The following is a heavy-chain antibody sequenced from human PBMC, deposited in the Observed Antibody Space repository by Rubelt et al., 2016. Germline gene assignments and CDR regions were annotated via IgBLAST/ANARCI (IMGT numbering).Heavy chain of an antibody. CDR1: GGSISSGTDY. CDR2: IYYTGST. V-gene: IGHV4-39*07. Sequence: QVQLQESGPGLVKPSQTLSLTCTVSGGSISSGTDYWGWIRQPPGKGLEWIGSIYYTGSTYYNSSLKSRVTISLDMSKKYFYRKRTPGTAAETAVYYCTKEPGGSGFDPWGQGTLVTVSS. CDR3: TKEPGGSGFDP. J-gene: IGHJ5*02. D-gene: IGHD3-10*01.